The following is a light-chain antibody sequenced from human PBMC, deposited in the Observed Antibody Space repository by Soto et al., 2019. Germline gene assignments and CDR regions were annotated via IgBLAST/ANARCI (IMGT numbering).Light chain of an antibody. J-gene: IGLJ1*01. CDR2: SYN. CDR1: SSNIGSMT. Sequence: QSVLTQPPSASGTPGQRVTISCSGSSSNIGSMTGNSYHQLPGTAPKLPIYSYNQRPSGVPDRFSDTKSCTSASPGVSGFRFEDEADYYCLALDYSGNGYVFVTGTKLTAL. V-gene: IGLV1-44*01. CDR3: LALDYSGNGYV.